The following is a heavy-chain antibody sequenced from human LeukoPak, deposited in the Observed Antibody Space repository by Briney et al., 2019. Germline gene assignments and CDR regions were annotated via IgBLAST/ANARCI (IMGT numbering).Heavy chain of an antibody. V-gene: IGHV4-61*01. D-gene: IGHD3-16*01. J-gene: IGHJ6*02. CDR2: IYSSGGT. Sequence: SETLSLTCTVSGXSVSGGNDYWSWIRQPPGAGLEWIGYIYSSGGTKYNPSLKSRVTISVDTSKNQFSLNLYSVTPADTAVYYCAKSGGGTDVWGQGTTITVSS. CDR3: AKSGGGTDV. CDR1: GXSVSGGNDY.